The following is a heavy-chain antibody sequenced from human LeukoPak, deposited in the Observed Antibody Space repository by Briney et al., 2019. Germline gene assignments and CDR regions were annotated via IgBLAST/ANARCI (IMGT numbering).Heavy chain of an antibody. D-gene: IGHD6-13*01. CDR3: AKNAAPGRAYYDY. J-gene: IGHJ4*02. CDR2: ISGDGVYT. V-gene: IGHV3-23*01. CDR1: GFTFSSYA. Sequence: GGSLRLSCAASGFTFSSYAMTWVRQAPGKGLEWVSPISGDGVYTYYADSVKGRFITSRDNSKNTLYLQMRSLRAEDTAVYYCAKNAAPGRAYYDYWGQGTLVTVSS.